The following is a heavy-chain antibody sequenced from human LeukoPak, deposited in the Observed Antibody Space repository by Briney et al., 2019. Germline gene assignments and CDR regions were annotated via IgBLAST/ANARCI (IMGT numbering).Heavy chain of an antibody. CDR1: GGTFSSYA. CDR2: IIPIFGTA. J-gene: IGHJ4*02. D-gene: IGHD2-8*01. Sequence: SVKVSCKASGGTFSSYAISWVRQAPGQGLEWMGGIIPIFGTANYAQKFQGRVTITADESTSTAYMELSSLRSEDTAVYYCARCPSSMTAHWDYWGQGTLVTVSS. CDR3: ARCPSSMTAHWDY. V-gene: IGHV1-69*13.